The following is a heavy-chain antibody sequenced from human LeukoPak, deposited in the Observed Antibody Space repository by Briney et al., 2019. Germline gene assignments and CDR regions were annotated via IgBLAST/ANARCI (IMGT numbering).Heavy chain of an antibody. Sequence: GGSLRLSCAASGFTFSSYWMHWVRQAPGKGLVWVSRINSDGSSTSYADSVKGRFTISRDNAKNTLYLQMNSLRAEDTAVYYCGRDTGLQKAAALDYWGQGTLVTVSS. J-gene: IGHJ4*02. V-gene: IGHV3-74*01. CDR1: GFTFSSYW. D-gene: IGHD6-13*01. CDR3: GRDTGLQKAAALDY. CDR2: INSDGSST.